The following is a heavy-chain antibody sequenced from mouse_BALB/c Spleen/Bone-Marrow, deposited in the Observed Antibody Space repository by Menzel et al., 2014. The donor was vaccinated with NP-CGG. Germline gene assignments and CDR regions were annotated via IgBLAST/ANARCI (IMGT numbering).Heavy chain of an antibody. CDR1: GFTFSSYA. CDR3: ASLYFYGSSYYTMDY. J-gene: IGHJ4*01. Sequence: DVKLVESGGGLVKPGGSLKLFCAASGFTFSSYAMSWVRQTPEKRLEWVASISSGGSTYYPDSVKGRFTISRDNARNILYLQMSSLRSEDTAMYYCASLYFYGSSYYTMDYWGQGTSVTVSS. CDR2: ISSGGST. D-gene: IGHD1-1*01. V-gene: IGHV5-6-5*01.